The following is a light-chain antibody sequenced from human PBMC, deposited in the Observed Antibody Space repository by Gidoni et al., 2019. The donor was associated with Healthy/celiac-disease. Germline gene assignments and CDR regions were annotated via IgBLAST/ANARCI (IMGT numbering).Light chain of an antibody. CDR3: KQRSNWPKT. CDR1: QSVSSY. Sequence: EIVLTQSPATLSLSPGERATLSCRASQSVSSYLAWYQQKPGQAPRLLIYDASNRATGIPARFSGSGSGTDFTLTISSLEPEDVAVYYCKQRSNWPKTFGGGTKVEIK. CDR2: DAS. V-gene: IGKV3-11*01. J-gene: IGKJ4*01.